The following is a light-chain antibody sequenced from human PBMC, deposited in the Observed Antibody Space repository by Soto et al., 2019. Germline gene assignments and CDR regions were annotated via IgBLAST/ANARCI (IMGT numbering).Light chain of an antibody. Sequence: DIQMTQSPSTLSAAVGDRVTITCRASQSISSWLAWYQQKPGKAPKYMIFKASSLESGVPSRFSRSGSATEFTLTISSLQPDDFATYYCQQEKTHPLTFGGGTNVEIK. CDR3: QQEKTHPLT. V-gene: IGKV1-5*03. J-gene: IGKJ4*02. CDR1: QSISSW. CDR2: KAS.